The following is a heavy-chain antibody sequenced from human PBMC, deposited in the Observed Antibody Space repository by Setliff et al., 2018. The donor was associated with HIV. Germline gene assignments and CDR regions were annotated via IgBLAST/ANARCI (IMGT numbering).Heavy chain of an antibody. CDR2: IYTSGST. V-gene: IGHV4-61*02. Sequence: SETLSLTCTVAGGSISSGSYYWSWIRQPAGKGLEWIGRIYTSGSTKYNPSLKSRVTISVDTSKNQFSLKVSSVTAADTAVYYCARVARGGHSSRLYYFDYWGQGTLVTVSS. J-gene: IGHJ4*02. CDR3: ARVARGGHSSRLYYFDY. D-gene: IGHD6-13*01. CDR1: GGSISSGSYY.